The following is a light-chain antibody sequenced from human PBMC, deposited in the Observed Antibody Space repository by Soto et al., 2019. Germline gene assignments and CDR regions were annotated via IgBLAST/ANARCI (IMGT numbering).Light chain of an antibody. CDR3: QQSYSTPIT. CDR1: QSISSY. V-gene: IGKV1-39*01. Sequence: DIQMTQSPSSLAASVGDRVTITCRASQSISSYLNWYQQKPGKAPKLLIYAASSLQSVVPSRFSGSGSGTDFTLTISSLQPEDFATYYCQQSYSTPITFGQGTRLEMK. CDR2: AAS. J-gene: IGKJ5*01.